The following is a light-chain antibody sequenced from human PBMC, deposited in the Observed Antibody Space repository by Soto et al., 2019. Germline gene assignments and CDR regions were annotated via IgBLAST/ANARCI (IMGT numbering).Light chain of an antibody. V-gene: IGKV3-15*01. Sequence: EIVLTQSPGTLSLSPGERATLSCRASQSVSNNYLAWYQQKPGQAPRLLIYGASNRATGVPARFSASGSGTEFTLTINSLQSEDFAVYYCQRYNRWPLAFGGGTKVDI. J-gene: IGKJ4*01. CDR1: QSVSNN. CDR3: QRYNRWPLA. CDR2: GAS.